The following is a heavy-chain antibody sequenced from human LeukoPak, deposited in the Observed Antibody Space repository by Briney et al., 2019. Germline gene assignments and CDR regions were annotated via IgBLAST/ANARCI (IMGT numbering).Heavy chain of an antibody. D-gene: IGHD2-21*02. J-gene: IGHJ4*02. Sequence: GGSLRLSCAASGFTFDDYAMHWVRQAPGKGLEWVSGISWNSGSIGYADSVKGRFTISRDNAKNSLYLQMNSLRAEDTALYYCAKDIGYCGGDCYSTRGGSFDYWGQGTLVTVPS. CDR2: ISWNSGSI. CDR1: GFTFDDYA. V-gene: IGHV3-9*01. CDR3: AKDIGYCGGDCYSTRGGSFDY.